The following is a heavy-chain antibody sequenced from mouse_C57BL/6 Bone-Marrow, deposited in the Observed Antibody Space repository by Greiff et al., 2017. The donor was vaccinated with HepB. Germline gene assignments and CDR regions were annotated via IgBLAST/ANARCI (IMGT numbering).Heavy chain of an antibody. J-gene: IGHJ4*01. Sequence: EVKLQESGPELVKPGASVKMSCKASGYTFTDYNMHWVKQSHGKSLEWIGYINPNNGGTSYNQKFKGKATLTVNKSSSTAYMELRSLTSEDSAVYYCASRGYAMDYWGQGTSVTVSS. CDR3: ASRGYAMDY. CDR1: GYTFTDYN. CDR2: INPNNGGT. V-gene: IGHV1-22*01.